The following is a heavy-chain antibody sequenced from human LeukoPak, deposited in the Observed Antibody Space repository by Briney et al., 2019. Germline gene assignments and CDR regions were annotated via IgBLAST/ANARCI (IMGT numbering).Heavy chain of an antibody. CDR3: ARAASVVWGYNWFDP. CDR1: GYTFTDYY. V-gene: IGHV1-2*02. J-gene: IGHJ5*02. D-gene: IGHD7-27*01. Sequence: GASVKVSCKASGYTFTDYYMQWVRQAPGQGLEWMGWINPNSGGTNYAQKFQGRVTMTRDTSISTAYMELSRLRSDDTAVYYRARAASVVWGYNWFDPWGQGTLVTVPS. CDR2: INPNSGGT.